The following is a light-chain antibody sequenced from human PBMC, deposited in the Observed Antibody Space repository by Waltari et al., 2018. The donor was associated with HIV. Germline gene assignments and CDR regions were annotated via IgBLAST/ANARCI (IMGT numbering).Light chain of an antibody. J-gene: IGLJ1*01. CDR3: ASFTSGRLNV. CDR1: RSDVGASDY. V-gene: IGLV2-14*03. Sequence: QSALTQPASVSGSPGQSITISCTGTRSDVGASDYFSWYQQHPGKVPKLLIYDVYMRPSRISNRFSGSKSGNTASLTISGLRDEDEADYYCASFTSGRLNVFGTGTKVTVL. CDR2: DVY.